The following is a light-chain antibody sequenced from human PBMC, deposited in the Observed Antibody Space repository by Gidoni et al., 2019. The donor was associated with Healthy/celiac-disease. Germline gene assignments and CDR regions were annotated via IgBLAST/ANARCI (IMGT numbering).Light chain of an antibody. Sequence: QSALTQPPSASGSAGPSVPISCTGTSSDVGGYNYVSWYQQHPGKAPKLMIYEVSKRPSGVPDRFSGSKSGNTASLTVSGLQAEDEADYYCSSYAGSNNLVFGGGTKLTVL. CDR1: SSDVGGYNY. J-gene: IGLJ3*02. CDR3: SSYAGSNNLV. V-gene: IGLV2-8*01. CDR2: EVS.